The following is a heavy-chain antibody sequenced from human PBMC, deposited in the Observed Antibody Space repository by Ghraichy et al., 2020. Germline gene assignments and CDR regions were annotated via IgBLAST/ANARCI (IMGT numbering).Heavy chain of an antibody. CDR3: ARSNYDFWSGYYVEY. J-gene: IGHJ4*02. D-gene: IGHD3-3*01. CDR1: GGSISSYY. V-gene: IGHV4-59*08. Sequence: SETLSLTCTVSGGSISSYYWSWIRQPPGKGLEWIGYIYYSGSTNYNPSLKSRVTISVDTSKNQFSLKLSSVTAADTAVYYCARSNYDFWSGYYVEYWGQGTLVTVSS. CDR2: IYYSGST.